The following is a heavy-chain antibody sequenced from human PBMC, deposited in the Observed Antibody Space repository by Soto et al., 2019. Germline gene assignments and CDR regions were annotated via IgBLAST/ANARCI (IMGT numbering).Heavy chain of an antibody. CDR2: ISYDGSNK. Sequence: PGGSLRLSCAASGFTFSSYAMHWVRQAPGKGLEWVAVISYDGSNKYYADSVKGRFTISRDNSKNTLYLQMNSLRAEDTAVYYCASDHYDFWSAPFDYWGQGTLVTAPQ. CDR3: ASDHYDFWSAPFDY. CDR1: GFTFSSYA. D-gene: IGHD3-3*01. V-gene: IGHV3-30-3*01. J-gene: IGHJ4*02.